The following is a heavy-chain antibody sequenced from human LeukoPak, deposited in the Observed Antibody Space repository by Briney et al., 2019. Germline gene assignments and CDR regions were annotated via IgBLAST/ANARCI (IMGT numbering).Heavy chain of an antibody. D-gene: IGHD1-26*01. CDR3: ARDRGTYFDY. V-gene: IGHV4-59*01. Sequence: SETLSLTCTVSGGSISSYYWSWIRQPPGEGLEWIGYIYYSGSTNYNPSLKSRVTISVDTSKNQSSLKLSSVTAADTAVYYCARDRGTYFDYWGQGTLVTVSS. J-gene: IGHJ4*02. CDR1: GGSISSYY. CDR2: IYYSGST.